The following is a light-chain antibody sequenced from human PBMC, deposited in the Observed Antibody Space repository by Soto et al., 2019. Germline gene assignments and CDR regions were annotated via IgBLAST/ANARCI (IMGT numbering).Light chain of an antibody. Sequence: QSVLTQTPSVSGAPGQRVTISCTGSSSNIGAGYDVNWYQQLPGTAPKLLIYGNINRPSGVPDRFSGSKSGTSASLAIRGLQAEDEADYYCQSHDSSLSGSIFGGGTKVTVL. V-gene: IGLV1-40*01. CDR1: SSNIGAGYD. CDR3: QSHDSSLSGSI. J-gene: IGLJ2*01. CDR2: GNI.